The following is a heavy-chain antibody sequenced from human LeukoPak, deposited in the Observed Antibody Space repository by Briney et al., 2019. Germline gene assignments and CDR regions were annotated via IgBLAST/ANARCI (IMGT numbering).Heavy chain of an antibody. J-gene: IGHJ4*02. CDR2: ICGIGT. Sequence: PGGSLRLSCAASGFTFSSYEMNWVRQAPGKGLEWVSYICGIGTYYADSVKGRFTISRDDAKSSLYLQMSSLRVDDTAVYYCVRGRLDWGQGTLVTVSS. CDR1: GFTFSSYE. CDR3: VRGRLD. D-gene: IGHD3-9*01. V-gene: IGHV3-48*03.